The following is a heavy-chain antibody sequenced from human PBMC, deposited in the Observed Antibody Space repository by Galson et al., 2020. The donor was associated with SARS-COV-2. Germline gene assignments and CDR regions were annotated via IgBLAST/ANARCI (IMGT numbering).Heavy chain of an antibody. CDR1: GFSLNNPRSG. Sequence: SGPTLVKPTETLTLTCTVSGFSLNNPRSGVSWIRQPPGKALEWLAHIFSNGEKSYSTSLRRRLTVSKDTSKSQVVLTMANVGPLDTATYYFARTRPTSWESSVGSFDVWGLGTMVTVSS. J-gene: IGHJ3*01. D-gene: IGHD7-27*01. V-gene: IGHV2-26*01. CDR2: IFSNGEK. CDR3: ARTRPTSWESSVGSFDV.